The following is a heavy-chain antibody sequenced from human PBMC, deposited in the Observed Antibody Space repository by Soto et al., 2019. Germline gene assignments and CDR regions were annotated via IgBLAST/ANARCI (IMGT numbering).Heavy chain of an antibody. CDR2: INHSGST. D-gene: IGHD2-2*01. CDR1: GGSFSGYY. CDR3: ARVRKYCSSTSCQYYFDY. J-gene: IGHJ4*02. V-gene: IGHV4-34*01. Sequence: SETLSLTCAVYGGSFSGYYWSWIRQPPGKGLEWIGEINHSGSTNYNPSLKSRVTISVDTSKNQFSLKLSSVTAADTAVYYCARVRKYCSSTSCQYYFDYWGQGTLVTVSS.